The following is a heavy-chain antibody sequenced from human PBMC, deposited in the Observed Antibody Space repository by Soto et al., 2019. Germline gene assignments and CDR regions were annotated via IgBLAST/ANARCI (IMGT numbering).Heavy chain of an antibody. V-gene: IGHV3-23*01. Sequence: GGSLRLSCAASGFTFSSFAMSWLRQAPGKGLEWVSTISAGGGSTYYADSVKGRFTISRDNSKNTLYPQMNSLTAEDTAVYYWAKRLTGTPSWYYFDSWGQATLVTVSS. CDR3: AKRLTGTPSWYYFDS. D-gene: IGHD1-20*01. J-gene: IGHJ4*02. CDR2: ISAGGGST. CDR1: GFTFSSFA.